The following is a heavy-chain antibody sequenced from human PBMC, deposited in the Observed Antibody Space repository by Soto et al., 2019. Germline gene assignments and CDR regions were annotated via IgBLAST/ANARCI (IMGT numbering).Heavy chain of an antibody. D-gene: IGHD2-2*01. V-gene: IGHV3-21*01. CDR2: ISSSSSYI. J-gene: IGHJ4*02. Sequence: EVQLVESGGGLVKPGGSLRLSCAASGFTFSSYSMNWVRQAPGKGLEWVSSISSSSSYIYYADSVKGRFTISRDNAKNSLYLQMNSLRAEDTAVYYCARARSKPEDIVVVPATYWGQGTLVTVSS. CDR3: ARARSKPEDIVVVPATY. CDR1: GFTFSSYS.